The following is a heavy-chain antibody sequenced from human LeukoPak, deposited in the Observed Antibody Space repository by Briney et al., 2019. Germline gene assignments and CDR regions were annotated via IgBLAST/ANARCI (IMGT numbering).Heavy chain of an antibody. V-gene: IGHV3-30*04. D-gene: IGHD2-21*02. J-gene: IGHJ4*02. CDR1: GFTFSSYA. Sequence: PGGSLRLSCAASGFTFSSYAMHWVRQAPGKGLEWVAVISYDGSNKYYADSVKGRFTISRDNSKNTLYLQMNSLRAGDTAVYYCARVSWSGLTYYFDYWGQGTLVTVSS. CDR2: ISYDGSNK. CDR3: ARVSWSGLTYYFDY.